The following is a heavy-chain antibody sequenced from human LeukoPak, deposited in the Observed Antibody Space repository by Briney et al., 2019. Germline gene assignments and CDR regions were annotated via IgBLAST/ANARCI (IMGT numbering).Heavy chain of an antibody. CDR1: GYTFTSYG. V-gene: IGHV1-18*01. CDR3: ARDRAYYYDSSGYYPL. Sequence: ASVNVSCKASGYTFTSYGISWVRQAPGQGLEWMGWISAYNGNTNYAQKLQGRVTMTTDTSTSTAYMELRSLRSDDTAVYYCARDRAYYYDSSGYYPLWGQGTLVTVSS. CDR2: ISAYNGNT. J-gene: IGHJ4*02. D-gene: IGHD3-22*01.